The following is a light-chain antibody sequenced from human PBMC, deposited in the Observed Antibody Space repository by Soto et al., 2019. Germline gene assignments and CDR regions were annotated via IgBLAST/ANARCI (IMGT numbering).Light chain of an antibody. CDR3: QQRGNWPSLT. CDR1: QSISSQ. CDR2: DAS. V-gene: IGKV3-11*01. J-gene: IGKJ4*01. Sequence: EIVLTQSPATLSLSPGERATLSCRASQSISSQLAWYQQKPGQAPRLLIYDASNRATGIPARFRGSGSGTDFTLTIAGLEPEHFAVYYCQQRGNWPSLTFGGGTKVEIK.